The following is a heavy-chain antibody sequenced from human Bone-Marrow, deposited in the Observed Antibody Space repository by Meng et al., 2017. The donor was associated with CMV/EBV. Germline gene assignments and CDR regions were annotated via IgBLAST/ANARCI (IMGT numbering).Heavy chain of an antibody. CDR1: GFTVSSNY. D-gene: IGHD6-13*01. CDR3: ARGDPGWGSSSWFYYYYGMDV. J-gene: IGHJ6*02. Sequence: GESLKISCAASGFTVSSNYMSWVRQAPGKGLEWVSVIYSGGSTYYADSVKGRFTISRDNSKNTLYLQMSSLRSEDTAVYYCARGDPGWGSSSWFYYYYGMDVWGQGTTVTVSS. CDR2: IYSGGST. V-gene: IGHV3-53*05.